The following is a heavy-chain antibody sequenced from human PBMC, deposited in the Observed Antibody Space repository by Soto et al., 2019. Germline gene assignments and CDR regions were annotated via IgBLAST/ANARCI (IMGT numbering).Heavy chain of an antibody. D-gene: IGHD4-17*01. CDR3: ASGRVDDGGNYRFDY. J-gene: IGHJ4*02. V-gene: IGHV3-53*04. Sequence: EVQLVESGGGLVQPGGSLRLSCAASGFTVSSNYMSWVRQAPGKGLEWVSVIYSGGSTYYADSVKGRFTISRHNSQDALYLQMNSLRAEDTAVYYCASGRVDDGGNYRFDYWGQGTLVTVSS. CDR1: GFTVSSNY. CDR2: IYSGGST.